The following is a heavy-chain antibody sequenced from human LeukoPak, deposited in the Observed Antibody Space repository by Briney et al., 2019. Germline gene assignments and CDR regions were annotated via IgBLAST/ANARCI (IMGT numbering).Heavy chain of an antibody. V-gene: IGHV3-33*01. D-gene: IGHD3-16*02. CDR2: IWYDGSKK. CDR1: GFTFSDYG. Sequence: PGGSLRLSCAASGFTFSDYGIHWVRQAPGQGLEWVALIWYDGSKKYYADSVKGRFTISRDNTKNTLYLQMNSLKTEDTAVYYCTTEYVMITFGGVIVQSPFDYWGQGTLVTVSS. J-gene: IGHJ4*02. CDR3: TTEYVMITFGGVIVQSPFDY.